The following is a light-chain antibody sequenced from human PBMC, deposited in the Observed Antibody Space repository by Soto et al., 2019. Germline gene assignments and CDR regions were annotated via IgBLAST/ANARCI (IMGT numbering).Light chain of an antibody. V-gene: IGLV1-51*01. J-gene: IGLJ2*01. CDR2: DNN. CDR3: GTWDSSLSAVV. CDR1: SSNIGNNY. Sequence: QSVLTQPPSVSAAPGQTVTISCSGSSSNIGNNYVSRYQQLPGTAPKLLIYDNNKRPSGIPDRFSGSKSGTSATLGITGLQTGDEADYYCGTWDSSLSAVVFGGGTKVTVL.